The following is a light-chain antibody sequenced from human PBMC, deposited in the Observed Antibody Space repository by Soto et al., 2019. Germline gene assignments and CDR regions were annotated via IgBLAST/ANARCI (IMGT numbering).Light chain of an antibody. CDR2: EDD. Sequence: QSALTQPPSVSAAPGRRVTISCSGTNSNIGTNYVSWYQHLPGTAPKLLVYEDDKRPSGIPDRFSGSKSGTSATLAITGLQTGDEAHYYCGTWDTSLDAGVFGGRTKVTVL. J-gene: IGLJ2*01. CDR1: NSNIGTNY. V-gene: IGLV1-51*02. CDR3: GTWDTSLDAGV.